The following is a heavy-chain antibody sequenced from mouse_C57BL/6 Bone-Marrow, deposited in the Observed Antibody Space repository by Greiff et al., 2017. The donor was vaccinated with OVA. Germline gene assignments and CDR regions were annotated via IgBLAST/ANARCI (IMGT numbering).Heavy chain of an antibody. V-gene: IGHV2-2*01. Sequence: VKLQESGPGLVQPSQRLSITCTVSGFSLTSYGVHWVRQSPGKGLEWLGVIRSGGSTDYNAAFISRLCISKDNAKSQVFLKMHSLQADDTAIYYCASYWFAYWGQGTLVTVSA. CDR2: IRSGGST. CDR1: GFSLTSYG. CDR3: ASYWFAY. J-gene: IGHJ3*01.